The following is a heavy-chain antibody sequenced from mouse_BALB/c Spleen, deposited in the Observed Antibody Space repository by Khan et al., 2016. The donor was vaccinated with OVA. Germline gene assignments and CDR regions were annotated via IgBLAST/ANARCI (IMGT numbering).Heavy chain of an antibody. J-gene: IGHJ3*01. CDR1: GYTFTTYT. D-gene: IGHD2-14*01. Sequence: QVQLKESGAELARPGASVKMSCKASGYTFTTYTMHWVKQRPGQGLEWIGYIIPTNDYTNYNQKFKDRATLTADKSSSTAYMQLSSLTSEDSALYYCEREGAYYRSDGWFAYWGQGTLVTVSA. CDR3: EREGAYYRSDGWFAY. CDR2: IIPTNDYT. V-gene: IGHV1-4*01.